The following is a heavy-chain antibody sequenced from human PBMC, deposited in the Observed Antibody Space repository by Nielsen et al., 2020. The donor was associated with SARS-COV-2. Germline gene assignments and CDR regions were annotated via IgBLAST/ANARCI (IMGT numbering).Heavy chain of an antibody. CDR2: IYHSGST. D-gene: IGHD3-10*01. Sequence: LRLSCAVSGGSISSGGYSWSWIRQPPGKGLEWIGYIYHSGSTYYNPSLKSRVTISVDRSKNQFSLKLSSVTAADTAVYYCARTLYGSGSYYNVMWYFDYWGQGTLVTVSS. J-gene: IGHJ4*02. V-gene: IGHV4-30-2*01. CDR1: GGSISSGGYS. CDR3: ARTLYGSGSYYNVMWYFDY.